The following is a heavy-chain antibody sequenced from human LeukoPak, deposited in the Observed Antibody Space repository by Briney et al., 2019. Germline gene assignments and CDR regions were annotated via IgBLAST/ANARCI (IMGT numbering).Heavy chain of an antibody. D-gene: IGHD3-3*01. CDR2: FTHRGST. CDR3: ARGFRYDFWNSHAPAGDV. J-gene: IGHJ3*01. Sequence: SEILSLTCAVYGGSFSRFYWSWIRQSPEKGLEWIGEFTHRGSTNYNPSLKSRVTISVDPSKNQFFLNLTSLTGREPAGFYCARGFRYDFWNSHAPAGDVWGQGTMVTVSS. CDR1: GGSFSRFY. V-gene: IGHV4-34*01.